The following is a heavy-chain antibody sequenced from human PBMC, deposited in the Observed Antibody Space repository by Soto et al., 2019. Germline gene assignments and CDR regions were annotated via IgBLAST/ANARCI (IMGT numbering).Heavy chain of an antibody. V-gene: IGHV3-66*01. CDR3: ARALNDYGDYGGTY. J-gene: IGHJ4*02. Sequence: GGSLRLSCAASGFTVSSNYMSWVRQAPGKGLEWVSVIYSGGSTYYADSVKGRVTISRDNSKNTLYLQMNSLRAEDTAVYYCARALNDYGDYGGTYWGQGTLVTVSS. D-gene: IGHD4-17*01. CDR2: IYSGGST. CDR1: GFTVSSNY.